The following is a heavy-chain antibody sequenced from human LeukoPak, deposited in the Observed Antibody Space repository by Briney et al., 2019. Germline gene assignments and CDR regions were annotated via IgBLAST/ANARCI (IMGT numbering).Heavy chain of an antibody. CDR2: ISSSSSYI. Sequence: SGGSLRLSRAASGFTFSSYSMNWVRQAPGKGLEWVSSISSSSSYIYYADSVKGRFTISRDNAKNSLYLQMNSLRAEDTAVYYCARFTYGDYSAPGFGYWGQGTLVTVSS. D-gene: IGHD4-17*01. V-gene: IGHV3-21*01. CDR3: ARFTYGDYSAPGFGY. CDR1: GFTFSSYS. J-gene: IGHJ4*02.